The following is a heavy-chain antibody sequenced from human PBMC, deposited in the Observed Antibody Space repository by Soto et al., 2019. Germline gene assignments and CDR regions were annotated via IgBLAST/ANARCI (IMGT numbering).Heavy chain of an antibody. CDR2: INAGNGNT. CDR3: ARGVSSSWSAPYDY. Sequence: AASGKVSCKASGYTFTSYAMHWVRHAPGQRLEWMGWINAGNGNTKYSQTFQGRVTITRDTSASTAYMELSSLRSEDTAVYYCARGVSSSWSAPYDYWGQGTLVTVSS. CDR1: GYTFTSYA. V-gene: IGHV1-3*01. D-gene: IGHD6-13*01. J-gene: IGHJ4*02.